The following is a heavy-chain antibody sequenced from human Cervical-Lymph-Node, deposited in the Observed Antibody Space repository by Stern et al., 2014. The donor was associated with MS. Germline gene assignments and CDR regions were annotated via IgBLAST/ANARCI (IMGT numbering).Heavy chain of an antibody. CDR3: ATFPICTGGRCHDY. D-gene: IGHD2-15*01. CDR1: GYTLTTYS. Sequence: QVQLVESGAEVRKPGASVKISCKTSGYTLTTYSIHWVRQAPGPGLEWMWISVPRGVGTTYAQKFRGGGAMTGNKSTSTVYLDLSSLTSDDTGVYYCATFPICTGGRCHDYWGQGTLVAVSS. CDR2: SVPRGVGT. V-gene: IGHV1-46*01. J-gene: IGHJ4*02.